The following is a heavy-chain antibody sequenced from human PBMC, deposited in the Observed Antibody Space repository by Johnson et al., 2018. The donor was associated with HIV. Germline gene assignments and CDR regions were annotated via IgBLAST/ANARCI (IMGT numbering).Heavy chain of an antibody. V-gene: IGHV3-30*02. Sequence: QVQLVESGGGVVQPGGSLRLSCVVSGFTFSSYGMHWVRQAPGKGLEWVAFIRYDGSNKYYADSVKGRFTISRDNSKNTLYLQMNSLRAEDTAVYYCAKTEDRGYRMETGAFDIWGQGTMVTVSS. J-gene: IGHJ3*02. CDR1: GFTFSSYG. CDR3: AKTEDRGYRMETGAFDI. D-gene: IGHD5-18*01. CDR2: IRYDGSNK.